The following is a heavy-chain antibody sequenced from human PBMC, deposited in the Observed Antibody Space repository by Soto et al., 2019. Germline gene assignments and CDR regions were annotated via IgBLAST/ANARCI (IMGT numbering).Heavy chain of an antibody. CDR2: IYYSGST. CDR3: ARAKWISGSYNY. Sequence: QVQLQESGPGLVKPSETLSLTCTVSGGSVSSGSYYWSWIRQPPGKGLEWIGYIYYSGSTNYNPSLKSRVTISVDTSKNQFSLKLSSVTAADTAVYYCARAKWISGSYNYWGQGTLVTVSS. V-gene: IGHV4-61*01. J-gene: IGHJ4*02. D-gene: IGHD1-26*01. CDR1: GGSVSSGSYY.